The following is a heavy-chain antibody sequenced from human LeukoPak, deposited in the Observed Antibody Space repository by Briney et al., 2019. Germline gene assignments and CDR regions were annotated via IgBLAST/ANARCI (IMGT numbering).Heavy chain of an antibody. J-gene: IGHJ4*02. Sequence: GESLQISCQGSGYIFTSYWIGWVRQMPGKRLEWMGIIYPGDSDTRYSPSFQGQVTISADKSISTAYLQWSSLKASDTAMSYCARLGETVTYDYWGQGTLVTVSS. CDR3: ARLGETVTYDY. CDR2: IYPGDSDT. CDR1: GYIFTSYW. V-gene: IGHV5-51*01. D-gene: IGHD4-17*01.